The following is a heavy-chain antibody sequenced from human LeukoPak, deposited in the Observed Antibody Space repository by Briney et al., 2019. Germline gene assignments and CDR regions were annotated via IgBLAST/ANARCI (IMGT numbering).Heavy chain of an antibody. CDR2: ISFDATTK. CDR1: GFTFSNYG. D-gene: IGHD2-2*01. CDR3: AKGAVPPGYFDS. V-gene: IGHV3-30*18. Sequence: GTSLRLSCAGSGFTFSNYGMHWVRQAPRKGLEWVAFISFDATTKKYADSVGGRFTTSRDNSKKTLSLQMNSLRGEDTAVYYCAKGAVPPGYFDSWGQGTLVTVPS. J-gene: IGHJ4*02.